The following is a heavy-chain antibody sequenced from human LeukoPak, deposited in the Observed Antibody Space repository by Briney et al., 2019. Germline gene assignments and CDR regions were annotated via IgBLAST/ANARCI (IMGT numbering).Heavy chain of an antibody. CDR1: GFTFSSHG. CDR3: ARSRIAVAGTPTDY. CDR2: ISPSGDIL. J-gene: IGHJ4*02. Sequence: GGSLRLSCAASGFTFSSHGMNWVRQAPGKGLEWVSGISPSGDILYYADSVKGRFTISRDNSKNTLYLQMNSLRAEDTAVYYCARSRIAVAGTPTDYWGQGTLVTVSS. V-gene: IGHV3-23*01. D-gene: IGHD6-19*01.